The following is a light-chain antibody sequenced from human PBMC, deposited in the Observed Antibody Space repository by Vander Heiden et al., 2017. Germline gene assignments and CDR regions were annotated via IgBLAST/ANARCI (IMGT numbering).Light chain of an antibody. J-gene: IGLJ2*01. CDR1: RSNIGSTP. V-gene: IGLV1-44*01. Sequence: QSVLTQPPSASGTPGQRVTTSCSGNRSNIGSTPVTCYPQLPGTAPKLLIYSNKQRPSGAPDRGSGSKSGTSASVAIRGLKSEDEADDYCAAWDDSMNGYVVFGGGTKLTVL. CDR3: AAWDDSMNGYVV. CDR2: SNK.